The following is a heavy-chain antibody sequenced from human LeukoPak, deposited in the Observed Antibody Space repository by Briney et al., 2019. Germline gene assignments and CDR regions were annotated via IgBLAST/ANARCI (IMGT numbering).Heavy chain of an antibody. CDR3: ASADEVSDKIDY. CDR1: GFTFSDYY. CDR2: ISSSGSTI. J-gene: IGHJ4*02. V-gene: IGHV3-11*01. Sequence: GGSLRLSCAASGFTFSDYYMSWIRQAPGKGLEWVSYISSSGSTIYYADSVKGRFTISRDNAKNSLYLQMNSLRAEDTAVYYCASADEVSDKIDYWGQGTLVTVSS. D-gene: IGHD1-26*01.